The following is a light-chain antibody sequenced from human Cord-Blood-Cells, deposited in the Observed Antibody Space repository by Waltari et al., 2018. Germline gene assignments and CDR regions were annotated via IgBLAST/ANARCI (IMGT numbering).Light chain of an antibody. Sequence: QSALTQPASVSGSPGQSITISCTGTSSDGGGYNYVSWYQQHPGKAPKLMIYDVSNRPSGVSKRFSGSKSGNTASLTISGLQAEDEADYYCSSYTSSSTPVVFGGGTKLTVL. CDR2: DVS. J-gene: IGLJ2*01. V-gene: IGLV2-14*01. CDR3: SSYTSSSTPVV. CDR1: SSDGGGYNY.